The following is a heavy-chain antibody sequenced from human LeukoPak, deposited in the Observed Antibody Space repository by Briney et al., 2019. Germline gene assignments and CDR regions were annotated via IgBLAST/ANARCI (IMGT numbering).Heavy chain of an antibody. CDR2: INHSGST. D-gene: IGHD3-10*01. J-gene: IGHJ3*02. CDR3: AGHPRITISHPDAFDI. CDR1: GGSFSGYY. V-gene: IGHV4-34*01. Sequence: SETLSLTCAVYGGSFSGYYWSWIRQPPGKGLEWIGEINHSGSTNYNPSLKSRVTISVDTSKNQFSLKLSSVTAADTAVYYCAGHPRITISHPDAFDIWGQGTMVTVSS.